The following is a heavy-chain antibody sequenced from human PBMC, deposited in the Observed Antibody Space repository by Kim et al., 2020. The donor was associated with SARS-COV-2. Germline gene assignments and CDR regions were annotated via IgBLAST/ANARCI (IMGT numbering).Heavy chain of an antibody. D-gene: IGHD3-22*01. CDR3: ARDTGYDSSGYYLRRVAPFDY. CDR2: INHSGST. J-gene: IGHJ4*02. Sequence: SETLSLTCAVYGGSFSGYYWSWIRQPPGKGLEWIGEINHSGSTNYNPSLKSRVTISVDTSKNQFSLKLSSVTAADTAVYYCARDTGYDSSGYYLRRVAPFDYWGQGTLVTVSS. V-gene: IGHV4-34*01. CDR1: GGSFSGYY.